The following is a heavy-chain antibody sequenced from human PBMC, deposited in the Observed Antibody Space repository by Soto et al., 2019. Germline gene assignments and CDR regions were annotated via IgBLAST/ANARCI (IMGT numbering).Heavy chain of an antibody. CDR2: ISGSGGST. CDR3: EKDLGGYKFDY. D-gene: IGHD1-26*01. Sequence: PGGSLRLSCAASGFTFSSYAMSWVRQAPGKGLEWVSAISGSGGSTYYADSVKGRFTISRDNSKNTLYLQMNSPRAEDTAVYCCEKDLGGYKFDYWGQGTLVTVSS. CDR1: GFTFSSYA. J-gene: IGHJ4*02. V-gene: IGHV3-23*01.